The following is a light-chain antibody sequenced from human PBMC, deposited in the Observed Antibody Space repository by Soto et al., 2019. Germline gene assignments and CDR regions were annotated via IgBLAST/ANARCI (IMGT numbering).Light chain of an antibody. CDR3: QQYVDSPYT. CDR2: WAS. V-gene: IGKV4-1*01. Sequence: DIVMTQFPDSLAVSLGERATINCKSSQSVFYSPNNKNYLAWYQQKAGQPPKLLIYWASTRESGVPYRFSGTGSGTDFSLTISSLQAEDVAVYYCQQYVDSPYTFGQGTKLEIK. CDR1: QSVFYSPNNKNY. J-gene: IGKJ2*01.